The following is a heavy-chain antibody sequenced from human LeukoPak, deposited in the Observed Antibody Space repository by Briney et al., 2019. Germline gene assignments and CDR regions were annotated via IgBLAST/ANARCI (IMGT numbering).Heavy chain of an antibody. CDR3: ARDRVLVGRSTENWFDP. CDR1: GYTFTSYG. J-gene: IGHJ5*02. D-gene: IGHD2-2*01. CDR2: ISAYNGNT. Sequence: GASVKVSCKASGYTFTSYGISWVRQAPGQGLEWMGWISAYNGNTNYAQKLQGRVTMTTDTSTSTAYMELRSLRSDDTAVYYCARDRVLVGRSTENWFDPWGQGTLVTVSS. V-gene: IGHV1-18*01.